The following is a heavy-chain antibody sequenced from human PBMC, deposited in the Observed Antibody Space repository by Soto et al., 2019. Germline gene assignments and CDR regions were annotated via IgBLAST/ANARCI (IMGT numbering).Heavy chain of an antibody. CDR3: ARGVAPMVYAIRGAWFDP. CDR1: GGSIISGGYY. J-gene: IGHJ5*02. Sequence: SETLSLTCTFSGGSIISGGYYWSWIRQHPGKGLEWIGYIYYSGSTYYNPSLKSRVTISVDTSKNQFSLKLSSVTAADTAVYYCARGVAPMVYAIRGAWFDPWGQGTLVTVSS. V-gene: IGHV4-31*03. CDR2: IYYSGST. D-gene: IGHD2-8*01.